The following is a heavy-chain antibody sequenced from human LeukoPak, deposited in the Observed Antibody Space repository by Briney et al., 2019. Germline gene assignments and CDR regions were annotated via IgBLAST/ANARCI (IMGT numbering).Heavy chain of an antibody. Sequence: GGSLRLSCAASGFTFSSHNMNWVRQTPGKGLEWVSYISSSSSTIYYADSVKGRFTISRDNAKNSLYLQMNSLRAEDTAVYYCARAVLGTSYYMDVWGKGTTVTVSS. J-gene: IGHJ6*03. CDR2: ISSSSSTI. CDR1: GFTFSSHN. V-gene: IGHV3-48*04. D-gene: IGHD7-27*01. CDR3: ARAVLGTSYYMDV.